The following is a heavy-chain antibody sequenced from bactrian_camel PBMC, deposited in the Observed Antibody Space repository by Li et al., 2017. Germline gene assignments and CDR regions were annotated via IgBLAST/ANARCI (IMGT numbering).Heavy chain of an antibody. CDR1: RYPDSSNC. Sequence: HVQLVESGGGSVQAGGSLSLSCAVSRYPDSSNCMAWFRQAPGKEREVVATIDNHGSVSFQRSVLGRFTISKDNTKTTVYLQMNNTKPDDTAMYYCAAGCRNSGGSGLDALAYYYWGQGTQVTVS. J-gene: IGHJ4*01. D-gene: IGHD2*01. CDR2: IDNHGSV. V-gene: IGHV3S53*01. CDR3: AAGCRNSGGSGLDALAYYY.